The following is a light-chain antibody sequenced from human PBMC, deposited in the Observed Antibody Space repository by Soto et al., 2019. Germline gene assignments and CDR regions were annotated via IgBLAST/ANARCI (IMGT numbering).Light chain of an antibody. J-gene: IGKJ3*01. CDR1: QGINTY. Sequence: DIQLTQSPSFLSASVGDRVTITCRASQGINTYLAWYQQNPGKAPKLLIFAASTLQGGVPSRFSGNGSGTEFTLTISSLQPEDFATYYCQHLNSYPTFGPGTKVDIK. CDR3: QHLNSYPT. V-gene: IGKV1-9*01. CDR2: AAS.